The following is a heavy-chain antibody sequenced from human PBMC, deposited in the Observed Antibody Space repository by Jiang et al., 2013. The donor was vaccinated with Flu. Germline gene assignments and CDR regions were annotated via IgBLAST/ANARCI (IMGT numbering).Heavy chain of an antibody. D-gene: IGHD6-25*01. V-gene: IGHV3-23*01. CDR3: VRQGAIPNRQGAAAYAFDI. CDR1: GFSFSSFA. CDR2: ISPDGDYI. Sequence: VQLLESGGGLIQPGGSLRLSCAASGFSFSSFAMAWVRQAPGKGLEWVSSISPDGDYIYYADAVKGRLTSSRDNSKNTLYLQMNSLRAEDTAVYYCVRQGAIPNRQGAAAYAFDIWGQGTMVTVSS. J-gene: IGHJ3*02.